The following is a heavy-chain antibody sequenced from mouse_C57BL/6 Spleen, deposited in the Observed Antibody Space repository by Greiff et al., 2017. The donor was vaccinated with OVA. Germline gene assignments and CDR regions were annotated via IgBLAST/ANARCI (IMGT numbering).Heavy chain of an antibody. CDR1: GYAFSSSW. J-gene: IGHJ4*01. D-gene: IGHD1-1*01. Sequence: QVQLQQSGPELVKPGASVKIPCKASGYAFSSSWMNWVKQRPGKGLEWIGRIYPGDGDTNYNGKFKGKATLTADKSSSTAYMQLSSLTSEDSAVYFCARSNPPITTVVEGYAMDYWGQGTSVTVSS. CDR3: ARSNPPITTVVEGYAMDY. CDR2: IYPGDGDT. V-gene: IGHV1-82*01.